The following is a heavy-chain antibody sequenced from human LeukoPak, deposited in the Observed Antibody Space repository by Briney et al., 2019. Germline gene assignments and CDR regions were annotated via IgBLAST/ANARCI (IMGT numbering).Heavy chain of an antibody. CDR2: ISYSGTT. CDR1: GGSISSRPYY. Sequence: SETLSLTCTVSGGSISSRPYYWGWVRQPPGKGLEWIGTISYSGTTYYSPSLKSRVTISLDTSKNQFSLKLSSVTAADTAVYYCARHVGSGWYVDYWGQGTLVTVSS. CDR3: ARHVGSGWYVDY. D-gene: IGHD6-19*01. J-gene: IGHJ4*02. V-gene: IGHV4-39*01.